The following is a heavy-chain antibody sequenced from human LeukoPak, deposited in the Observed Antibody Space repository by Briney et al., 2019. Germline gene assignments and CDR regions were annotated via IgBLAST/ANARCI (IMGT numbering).Heavy chain of an antibody. V-gene: IGHV1-46*01. CDR3: AREGGSSGNRRLWYY. CDR2: LNPSGGST. D-gene: IGHD6-19*01. J-gene: IGHJ4*02. CDR1: GYTFTSYY. Sequence: GASVKVSCKASGYTFTSYYMHWVRQAPGQGLEWMGILNPSGGSTSYAQKFQGRVTMTRDTSTSTVYMELSSLRSEDTAVYYCAREGGSSGNRRLWYYWGQGTLVTVSS.